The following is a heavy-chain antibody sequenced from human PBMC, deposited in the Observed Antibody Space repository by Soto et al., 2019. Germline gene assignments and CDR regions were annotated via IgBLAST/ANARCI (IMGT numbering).Heavy chain of an antibody. CDR3: AKGRYDFWSPYYFDS. CDR2: ITWNSRVL. V-gene: IGHV3-9*01. CDR1: GLNFDDFA. J-gene: IGHJ4*02. D-gene: IGHD3-3*01. Sequence: GGSLRLSCVGIGLNFDDFAMHWVRQAQGKGLEWVSGITWNSRVLAYADSVKGRFTISRDNARNSLYLQMDSLRDEDTALYYCAKGRYDFWSPYYFDSWGQGTLVTVSS.